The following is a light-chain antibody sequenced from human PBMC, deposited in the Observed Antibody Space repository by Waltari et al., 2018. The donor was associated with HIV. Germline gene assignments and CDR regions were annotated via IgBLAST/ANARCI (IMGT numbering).Light chain of an antibody. CDR3: SSYATAGTYVL. CDR1: SSDVGSYNL. Sequence: QSALTQPASVSGSPGQSITISCTGTSSDVGSYNLVSWYQQHPGKAPKLMMSEVNTRPSGVSNRFSGSKSGNPASLTISGLQAVDEADYYCSSYATAGTYVLFGGGTKLTVL. J-gene: IGLJ2*01. CDR2: EVN. V-gene: IGLV2-23*02.